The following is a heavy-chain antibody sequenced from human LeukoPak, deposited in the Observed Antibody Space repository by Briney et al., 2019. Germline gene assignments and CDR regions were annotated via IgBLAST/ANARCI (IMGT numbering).Heavy chain of an antibody. CDR2: IYTSGST. J-gene: IGHJ6*03. Sequence: SETLSLTCTVSGGSISGGSYYWSWIRQPAGKGLEWIGRIYTSGSTNYNPSLKSRVTISVDTSKNQFSLKLSSVTAADTAVYYCARDYTGSYYYYYMDVWGKGTTVTVSS. V-gene: IGHV4-61*02. CDR3: ARDYTGSYYYYYMDV. D-gene: IGHD2-8*02. CDR1: GGSISGGSYY.